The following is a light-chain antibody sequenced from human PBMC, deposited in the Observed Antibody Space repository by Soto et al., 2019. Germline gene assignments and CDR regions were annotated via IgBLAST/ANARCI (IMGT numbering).Light chain of an antibody. Sequence: EIVLTQSPGTLSLSPGERATLSCRASQSVSSNYLAWYQQKPGQAPRLLIYGASRGAAGIPDRFSVSGSWTDFTLTISRLEPEDFAVYFCQQYGRSPMFTFGQGTKLEVK. V-gene: IGKV3-20*01. CDR1: QSVSSNY. CDR2: GAS. J-gene: IGKJ2*01. CDR3: QQYGRSPMFT.